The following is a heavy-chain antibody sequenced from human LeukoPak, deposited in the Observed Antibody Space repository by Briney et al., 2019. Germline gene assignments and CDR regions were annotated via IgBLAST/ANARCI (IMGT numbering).Heavy chain of an antibody. CDR2: IYSGGST. D-gene: IGHD3-22*01. J-gene: IGHJ3*02. CDR3: ARAGPSGYHVFDI. V-gene: IGHV3-53*01. Sequence: PGGSLRLSCAASGFTVSSNYLSWVRQAPGKGLEWVSIIYSGGSTYYADSVKGRFTISRDNSKNTLSLQMNSLRAGDTAVYYCARAGPSGYHVFDIWGQGTMVTVSS. CDR1: GFTVSSNY.